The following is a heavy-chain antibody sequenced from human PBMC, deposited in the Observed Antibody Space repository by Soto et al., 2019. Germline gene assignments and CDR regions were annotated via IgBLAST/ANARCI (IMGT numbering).Heavy chain of an antibody. J-gene: IGHJ4*02. CDR3: ATGGSDYGDYERRGYYFDY. D-gene: IGHD4-17*01. Sequence: EVQLLESGGGLVQPGGSLRLSCAASGFTFSSYAMSWVRQAPGKGLEWVSAISGSGGSTYYADSVKGRFTISRDNSKNTLYLQRNSLRAEDTAVYYCATGGSDYGDYERRGYYFDYWGQGTLVTVSS. V-gene: IGHV3-23*01. CDR2: ISGSGGST. CDR1: GFTFSSYA.